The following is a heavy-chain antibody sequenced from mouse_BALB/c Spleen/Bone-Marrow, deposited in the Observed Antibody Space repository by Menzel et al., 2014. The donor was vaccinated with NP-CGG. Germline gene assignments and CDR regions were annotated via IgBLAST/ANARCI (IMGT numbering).Heavy chain of an antibody. Sequence: QVQLQQPGAELARPGASVKMSCKASGYTFTSYTIQWVKRMPGQGLEWVGYIVPSSGYTDYNQRFKDKTTLTADKSSSTADVQLSSMTSADSAVYYCTREARTGACFHNWGQGTLVTVSA. D-gene: IGHD4-1*01. V-gene: IGHV1-4*02. CDR3: TREARTGACFHN. CDR1: GYTFTSYT. CDR2: IVPSSGYT. J-gene: IGHJ3*01.